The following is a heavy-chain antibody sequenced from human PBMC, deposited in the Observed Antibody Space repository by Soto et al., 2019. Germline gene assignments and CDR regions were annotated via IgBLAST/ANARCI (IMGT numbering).Heavy chain of an antibody. CDR1: GYTFTSYA. CDR2: INAGNGNT. CDR3: AIEYFDWLLNRNYYYGMDV. V-gene: IGHV1-3*01. Sequence: ASVKVSCKASGYTFTSYAMHWVRQAPGQRLEWMGWINAGNGNTKYSQKFQGRVTITRDTSASTAYMELSSLRSEDTAVYYCAIEYFDWLLNRNYYYGMDVWGQGTTVTVSS. J-gene: IGHJ6*02. D-gene: IGHD3-9*01.